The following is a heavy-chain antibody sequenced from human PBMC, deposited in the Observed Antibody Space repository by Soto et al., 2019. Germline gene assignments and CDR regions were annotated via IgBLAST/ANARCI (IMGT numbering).Heavy chain of an antibody. CDR2: ISGSDGKT. CDR3: ARWSYLDY. D-gene: IGHD3-3*01. J-gene: IGHJ4*02. Sequence: GGSLRLSCAASGFTFSSYAMSWVRQAPGKGLEWVSAISGSDGKTFYADSVKGRFSISRDTSQNTLYLQMNSLRADDTAIYYCARWSYLDYWGQGTRVTVSS. CDR1: GFTFSSYA. V-gene: IGHV3-23*01.